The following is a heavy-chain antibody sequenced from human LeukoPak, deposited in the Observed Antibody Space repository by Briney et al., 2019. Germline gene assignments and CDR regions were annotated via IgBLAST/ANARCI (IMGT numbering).Heavy chain of an antibody. V-gene: IGHV1-2*02. CDR1: GYTFTGYY. CDR2: INPNSGGT. Sequence: ASVKVSCKASGYTFTGYYMHWLRQAPGQGLEWMGWINPNSGGTNYAQKFQGRVTMTRDTSISTAYMELSRLRSDDTAVYYCARDSADYDFWSGPDYWGQGTLVTVSS. D-gene: IGHD3-3*01. J-gene: IGHJ4*02. CDR3: ARDSADYDFWSGPDY.